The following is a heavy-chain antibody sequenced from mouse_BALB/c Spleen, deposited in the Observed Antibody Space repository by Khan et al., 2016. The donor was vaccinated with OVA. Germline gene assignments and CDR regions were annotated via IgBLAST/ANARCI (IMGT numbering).Heavy chain of an antibody. D-gene: IGHD2-2*01. CDR2: INPTNGGA. CDR3: TRGGYALFAY. Sequence: QVQLKQSGAELVKPGSSVKLSCKASGYTFTSYYIYWVKQRPGQGLEWIGEINPTNGGANFNEKFKSKDTLTVDKSSSTAYMQLSSLTSEDSAVYYGTRGGYALFAYWGQGTLVTVSA. J-gene: IGHJ3*01. CDR1: GYTFTSYY. V-gene: IGHV1S81*02.